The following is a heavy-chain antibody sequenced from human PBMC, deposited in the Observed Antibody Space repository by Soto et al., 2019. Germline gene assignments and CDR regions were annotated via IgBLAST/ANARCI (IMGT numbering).Heavy chain of an antibody. J-gene: IGHJ3*02. CDR3: ARPLYTYGYLGPFDI. CDR1: GDSISSSNYY. CDR2: VYYSGST. Sequence: SENLSLTCTVSGDSISSSNYYWGLVRQPPGKGLEWIGSVYYSGSTYYNPSLKSRVTISVDTYKNQYSLKLYSVTAADTAMYYCARPLYTYGYLGPFDIWGQGTMVT. D-gene: IGHD5-18*01. V-gene: IGHV4-39*01.